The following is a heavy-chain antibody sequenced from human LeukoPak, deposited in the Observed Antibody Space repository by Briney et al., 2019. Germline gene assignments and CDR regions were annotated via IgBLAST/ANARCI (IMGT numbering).Heavy chain of an antibody. D-gene: IGHD2-15*01. CDR3: ARDMVVDQFDY. CDR2: IFASGST. V-gene: IGHV4-4*07. J-gene: IGHJ4*02. CDR1: RGSISRDT. Sequence: LETPSLTRTDPRGSISRDTWCSVPHPPREGLEWIGRIFASGSTKYNPSLKSRVTMSVETSKKQFSLKLSSVTAADTAVYYCARDMVVDQFDYWGQGTLVTVSS.